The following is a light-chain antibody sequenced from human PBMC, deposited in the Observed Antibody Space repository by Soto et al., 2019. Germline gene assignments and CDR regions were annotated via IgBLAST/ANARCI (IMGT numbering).Light chain of an antibody. CDR1: QSITTW. V-gene: IGKV1-5*01. J-gene: IGKJ1*01. CDR2: DAS. Sequence: DIQMTQSPAILSASVGDRVTITCRASQSITTWLAWYQQTPGKAPKLLIFDASSLESGVPSRFSGSGSGTEFTLTISSLQPDDFATHYCQQYNSYSRTFGQGTKLDIK. CDR3: QQYNSYSRT.